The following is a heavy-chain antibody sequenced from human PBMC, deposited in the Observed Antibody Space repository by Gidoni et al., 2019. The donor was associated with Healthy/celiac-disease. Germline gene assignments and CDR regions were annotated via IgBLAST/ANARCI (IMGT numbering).Heavy chain of an antibody. CDR2: IRGRGAST. J-gene: IGHJ4*02. V-gene: IGHV3-23*01. D-gene: IGHD1-26*01. CDR3: AKPPEEWELGGLNSFDY. CDR1: GFTFSSYA. Sequence: EVQLLESGGGVVQPGGALSRSCAASGFTFSSYAMSWVRQAPWKGLDVVSAIRGRGASTYYADSGTGRFTISRDNSKNTLYLQMNSLRAEDTAVYYCAKPPEEWELGGLNSFDYWGQGTLVTVSS.